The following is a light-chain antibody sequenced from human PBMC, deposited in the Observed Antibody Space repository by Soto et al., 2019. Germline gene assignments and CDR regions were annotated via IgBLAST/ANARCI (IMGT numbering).Light chain of an antibody. Sequence: DIQMTQSPSSLSASVGDRVTISCRASHYISTNSNWYQKKPGKAPKLLIHAASSLHSGVPSRFSGSGSGTDFTLTIDSLQPEDFATYYCQQSYSTPPDTFGQGTKLEIQ. V-gene: IGKV1-39*01. CDR1: HYISTN. CDR3: QQSYSTPPDT. J-gene: IGKJ2*01. CDR2: AAS.